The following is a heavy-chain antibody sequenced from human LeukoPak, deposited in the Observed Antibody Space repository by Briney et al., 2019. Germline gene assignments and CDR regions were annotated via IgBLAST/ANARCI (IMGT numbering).Heavy chain of an antibody. Sequence: ASVKVSCKASGYTFTSYYMHWVRQAPGQGLEWMGIINPSGGSTSYAQKFQGRVTMTRDTSTSTVYTELSSLRSEDTAVYYCARPNCSSTSCYTPMHYGMDVWGQGTTVTVSS. CDR2: INPSGGST. CDR3: ARPNCSSTSCYTPMHYGMDV. V-gene: IGHV1-46*01. D-gene: IGHD2-2*01. CDR1: GYTFTSYY. J-gene: IGHJ6*02.